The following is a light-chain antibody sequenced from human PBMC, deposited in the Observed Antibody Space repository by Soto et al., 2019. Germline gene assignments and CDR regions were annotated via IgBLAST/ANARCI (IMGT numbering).Light chain of an antibody. CDR3: QQANSFPLT. CDR1: QGISSY. CDR2: GAS. V-gene: IGKV1-9*01. Sequence: DIQLTQSPSFLSASVGDRVTITCRASQGISSYLAWFQQKPGRAPNLLIYGASTLQSGVPSRFSGSGSGTDFTLTISNLQPEDFATYYCQQANSFPLTFGGGTKVEIK. J-gene: IGKJ4*01.